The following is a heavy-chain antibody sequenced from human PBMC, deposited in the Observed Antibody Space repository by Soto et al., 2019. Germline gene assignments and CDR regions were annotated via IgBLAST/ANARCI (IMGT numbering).Heavy chain of an antibody. J-gene: IGHJ4*02. D-gene: IGHD3-22*01. CDR2: IKSGGAT. Sequence: EVQLVDSGGGLVKPGGSLRLSCAASGFVFRNAWINWVRQAPGKGLEWVGRIKSGGATDFAVLARGRFAITRDDSRNMAYMQMNNLDTEDTAVYYCTTDSYSTIIDVRFDFWGQGALVTVSS. CDR1: GFVFRNAW. CDR3: TTDSYSTIIDVRFDF. V-gene: IGHV3-15*07.